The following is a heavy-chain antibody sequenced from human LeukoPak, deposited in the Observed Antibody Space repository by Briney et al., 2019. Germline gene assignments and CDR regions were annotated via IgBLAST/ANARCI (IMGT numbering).Heavy chain of an antibody. J-gene: IGHJ4*02. CDR1: GGSISSYY. CDR2: IYTSGST. Sequence: SETLSLTRTVSGGSISSYYWSWIRQPAGKGLEWIGRIYTSGSTNYNPSLKSRVTISVDTSKNQFSLKLSSVTAADTAVYYCARLYGSGSSLYFDYWGQGTLVTVSS. D-gene: IGHD3-10*01. CDR3: ARLYGSGSSLYFDY. V-gene: IGHV4-4*07.